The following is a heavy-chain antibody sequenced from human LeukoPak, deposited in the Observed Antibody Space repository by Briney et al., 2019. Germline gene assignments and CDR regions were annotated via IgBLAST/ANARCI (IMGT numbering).Heavy chain of an antibody. CDR2: IYTSGST. CDR1: GGSISSGSYY. V-gene: IGHV4-61*02. CDR3: ARRGWDYYGMDV. D-gene: IGHD6-19*01. J-gene: IGHJ6*02. Sequence: PSETLSLTCTVSGGSISSGSYYWSWIRQPAGKGLEWIGRIYTSGSTDYNPSLKSRVTISVDTSKNQFSLKLSSVTAADTAMYYCARRGWDYYGMDVWGQGTTVTVSS.